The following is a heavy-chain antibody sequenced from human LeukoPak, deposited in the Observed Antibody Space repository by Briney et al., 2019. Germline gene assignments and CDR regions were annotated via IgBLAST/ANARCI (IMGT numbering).Heavy chain of an antibody. CDR1: GGSISSSSYY. J-gene: IGHJ4*02. D-gene: IGHD2-2*02. Sequence: SETLSLTCTVSGGSISSSSYYWGWIRQPPGKGLEWIGSIYYSGSTYYNPSLKSRVTISVDTSKNQFSLKLSSVTTADTAVYYCARCTSTSCYNFDYWGQGTLVTVSS. V-gene: IGHV4-39*07. CDR2: IYYSGST. CDR3: ARCTSTSCYNFDY.